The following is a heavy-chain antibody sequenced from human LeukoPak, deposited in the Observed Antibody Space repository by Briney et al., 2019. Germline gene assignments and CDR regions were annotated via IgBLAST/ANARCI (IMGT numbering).Heavy chain of an antibody. CDR1: GITLSNYG. J-gene: IGHJ3*02. D-gene: IGHD3-9*01. Sequence: GGSLRLSCGVSGITLSNYGMSWVRQAPGKGLEWVAGLSGSAGGTNYADSVKGRFTISRDNSKNTLFLQMDRLRAEDTAVYFCARAYGKAYYDILTGYYDGGYAFDIWGQGTMVTVSS. CDR2: LSGSAGGT. CDR3: ARAYGKAYYDILTGYYDGGYAFDI. V-gene: IGHV3-23*01.